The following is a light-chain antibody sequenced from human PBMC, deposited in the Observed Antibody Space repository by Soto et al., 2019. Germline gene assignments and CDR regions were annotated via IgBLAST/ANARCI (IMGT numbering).Light chain of an antibody. CDR3: QQLNNYPWT. V-gene: IGKV1D-13*01. CDR1: QGISSA. Sequence: AIQLTQSPSSLSASVGDRVTITCRASQGISSALAWYQQKPGKAPKLLIYDASSLESGVPSRFSGSGSGTDFTLTISSLQPEDFAAYYGQQLNNYPWTVXQGTSV. J-gene: IGKJ1*01. CDR2: DAS.